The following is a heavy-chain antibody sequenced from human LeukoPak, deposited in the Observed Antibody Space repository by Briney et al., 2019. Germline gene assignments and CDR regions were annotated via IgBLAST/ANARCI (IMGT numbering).Heavy chain of an antibody. Sequence: GASVKVSCKASGGTFSSYAISWVRQAPGQGLEWMGGIIPIFGTANYAQKFQGRVTITADKSTSTAYMELSSLRSEDTAVYYCARAPAIAAAATYYYMDVWGKGTTVTVSS. D-gene: IGHD6-13*01. CDR1: GGTFSSYA. CDR3: ARAPAIAAAATYYYMDV. V-gene: IGHV1-69*06. CDR2: IIPIFGTA. J-gene: IGHJ6*03.